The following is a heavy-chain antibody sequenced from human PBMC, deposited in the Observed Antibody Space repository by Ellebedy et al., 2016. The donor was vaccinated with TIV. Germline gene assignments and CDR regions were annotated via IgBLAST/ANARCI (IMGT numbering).Heavy chain of an antibody. CDR2: ISYDGSNK. Sequence: GESLKISCAASGFIFSSYGMHWVRQAPGKGLEWVAIISYDGSNKYYADSVKGRFTISRDNSKNTLYLQMNSLITEDTAVYYCARPMATVMDYYYGMDVWGQGTTVIVSS. J-gene: IGHJ6*02. CDR3: ARPMATVMDYYYGMDV. V-gene: IGHV3-30*03. CDR1: GFIFSSYG. D-gene: IGHD4-17*01.